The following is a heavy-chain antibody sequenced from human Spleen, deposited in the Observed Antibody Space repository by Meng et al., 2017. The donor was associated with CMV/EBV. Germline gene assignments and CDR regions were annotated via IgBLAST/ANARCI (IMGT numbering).Heavy chain of an antibody. Sequence: GESLKISCAASGFTFSSYSMNWVRQAPGKGLEWVSSISSSSSYIYYADSVKGRFTISRDNAKNSLYLQMNSLRAEDTAVYYCARDHSSSQGYYGMDVWGQGTTVTVS. J-gene: IGHJ6*02. CDR1: GFTFSSYS. D-gene: IGHD6-6*01. V-gene: IGHV3-21*01. CDR3: ARDHSSSQGYYGMDV. CDR2: ISSSSSYI.